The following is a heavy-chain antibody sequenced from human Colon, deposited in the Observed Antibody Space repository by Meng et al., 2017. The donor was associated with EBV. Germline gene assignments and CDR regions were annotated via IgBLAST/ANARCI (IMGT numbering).Heavy chain of an antibody. CDR3: ARVSSGWDYFDY. CDR2: IYYSGST. Sequence: QLQDAAQGLVMPPPTLSLTCTVAGCSVSSVGYYWTWIRQHPGKGLEWFGHIYYSGSTFYNPSLKRRVIISIDTSKNQFSLNLRSVTAADTAVYYCARVSSGWDYFDYWGQGTLVTVSS. J-gene: IGHJ4*02. D-gene: IGHD6-19*01. CDR1: GCSVSSVGYY. V-gene: IGHV4-31*03.